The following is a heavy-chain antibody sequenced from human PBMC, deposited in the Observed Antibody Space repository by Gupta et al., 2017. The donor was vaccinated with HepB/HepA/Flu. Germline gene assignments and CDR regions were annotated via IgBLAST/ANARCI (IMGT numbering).Heavy chain of an antibody. J-gene: IGHJ4*02. Sequence: EVQLLESGGGLVQPGGSLRLSCAASGFTFSNYAMNWVRQAPGKGLEWVSSISEGGSSPQYADSVKGRFTISRDDSRNTLYLQMNRLRADDTAIDDCAKQFLDCNWGQGTLVTVSS. CDR3: AKQFLDCN. V-gene: IGHV3-23*01. D-gene: IGHD3/OR15-3a*01. CDR2: ISEGGSSP. CDR1: GFTFSNYA.